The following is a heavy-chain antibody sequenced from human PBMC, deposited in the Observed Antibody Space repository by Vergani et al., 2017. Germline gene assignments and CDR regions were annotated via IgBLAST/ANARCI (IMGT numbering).Heavy chain of an antibody. CDR1: GFALNRHA. J-gene: IGHJ6*02. CDR2: ISGSGGNT. Sequence: VQLVESGGGVVQPGTSLRLSCVVSGFALNRHAMYWVRQAPGKGLEWVSGISGSGGNTYYANSVKGRFTISRDNSKNTLYLQMNSLRADDTAVYYCAKGVYCSSTSCYEGRGYYYGMGVWGQ. D-gene: IGHD2-2*01. CDR3: AKGVYCSSTSCYEGRGYYYGMGV. V-gene: IGHV3-23*04.